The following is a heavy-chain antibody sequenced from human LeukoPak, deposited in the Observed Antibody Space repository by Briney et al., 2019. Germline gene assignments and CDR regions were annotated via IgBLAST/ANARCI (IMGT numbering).Heavy chain of an antibody. D-gene: IGHD3-22*01. Sequence: QTLSLTCTVSDGSISSGGYYWSWTRQHPGKGLEWIGYIYYSGSTYYNPSLKSRVTISVDTSKNQFSLKLSSVTAADTAVYYCASLGVVVIKWGQGTLVTVSS. CDR2: IYYSGST. CDR3: ASLGVVVIK. V-gene: IGHV4-31*03. J-gene: IGHJ4*02. CDR1: DGSISSGGYY.